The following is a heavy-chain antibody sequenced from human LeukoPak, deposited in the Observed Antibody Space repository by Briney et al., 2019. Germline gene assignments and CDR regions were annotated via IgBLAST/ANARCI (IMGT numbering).Heavy chain of an antibody. V-gene: IGHV4-61*02. Sequence: SETLSLTCTVSGGSISSGSYYWSWIRQPAGKGLEWIGRIYTSGSTNYNPSLESRITISIDTSMNQFSLKLNSVTAADTAVYYCARGGGVRFGSGWRPGAWFDPWGQGTLVIVSS. J-gene: IGHJ5*02. CDR2: IYTSGST. CDR1: GGSISSGSYY. D-gene: IGHD6-19*01. CDR3: ARGGGVRFGSGWRPGAWFDP.